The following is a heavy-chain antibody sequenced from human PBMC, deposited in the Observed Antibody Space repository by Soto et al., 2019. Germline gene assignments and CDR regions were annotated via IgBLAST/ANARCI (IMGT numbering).Heavy chain of an antibody. CDR3: AHVRYSSGWQNFDC. CDR2: IYWDGDK. Sequence: QITLKESGPTLVKPTQTLTLTCSFSGFSLSTSGVGVGWIRQPPGKALEWLALIYWDGDKRYSPSLKSRLTITTDTSKNQVVLRMTNMDPVDTATYYCAHVRYSSGWQNFDCWGQGTLVTVSS. D-gene: IGHD6-19*01. CDR1: GFSLSTSGVG. J-gene: IGHJ4*02. V-gene: IGHV2-5*02.